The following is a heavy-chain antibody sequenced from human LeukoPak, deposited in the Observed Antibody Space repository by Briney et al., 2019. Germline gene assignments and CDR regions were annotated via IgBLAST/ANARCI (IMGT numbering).Heavy chain of an antibody. V-gene: IGHV1-18*01. Sequence: ASVKVSCKASGYTFTSYGISWVRQAPGQGLEWMGWISAYNGNTNYAQKLQGRVTMTTDTSTSTAYMELRSLRSDDTAAYYCASRGYSSSWADAFDIWGQGTMVTVSS. CDR3: ASRGYSSSWADAFDI. CDR2: ISAYNGNT. D-gene: IGHD6-13*01. J-gene: IGHJ3*02. CDR1: GYTFTSYG.